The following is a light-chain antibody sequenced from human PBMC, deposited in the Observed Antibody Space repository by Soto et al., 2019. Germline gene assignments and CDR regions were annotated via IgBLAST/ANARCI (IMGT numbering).Light chain of an antibody. CDR3: SSYAGSMNLI. Sequence: QSALTQPPSASGSPGQSVTISCTGSGSDVGGHNNVSWYQQHPGKAPKLMIYEVSKRPSGVPDRFSGSKSVNTASLTVSGLQAEDEADYYCSSYAGSMNLIFGGGTKLTVL. CDR1: GSDVGGHNN. CDR2: EVS. J-gene: IGLJ2*01. V-gene: IGLV2-8*01.